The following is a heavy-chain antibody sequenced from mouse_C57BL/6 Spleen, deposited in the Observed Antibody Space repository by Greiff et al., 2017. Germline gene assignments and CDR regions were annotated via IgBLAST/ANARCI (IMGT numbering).Heavy chain of an antibody. CDR2: ISYDGSN. D-gene: IGHD1-1*01. V-gene: IGHV3-6*01. CDR1: GYSITSGYY. CDR3: AGITTVVAHFDY. Sequence: VQLKESGPGLVKPSQSLSLTCSVTGYSITSGYYWNWIRQFPGNKLEWMGYISYDGSNNYNPSLKNRISITRDTSKNQFFLKLNSVTTEDTATYYCAGITTVVAHFDYWGQGTTLTVSS. J-gene: IGHJ2*01.